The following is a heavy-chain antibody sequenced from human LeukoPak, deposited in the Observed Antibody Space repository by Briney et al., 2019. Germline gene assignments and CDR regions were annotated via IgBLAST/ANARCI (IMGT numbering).Heavy chain of an antibody. CDR3: ARFDSSGYSDY. J-gene: IGHJ4*02. CDR2: IIPIFGTA. Sequence: ASVKVSCKASGGTFSSYAISCVRQAPGQGLEWMGGIIPIFGTANYAQKFQGRVTITTDESTSTAYMELSSLRSEDTAVYYCARFDSSGYSDYWGQGTLVTVSS. CDR1: GGTFSSYA. V-gene: IGHV1-69*05. D-gene: IGHD6-19*01.